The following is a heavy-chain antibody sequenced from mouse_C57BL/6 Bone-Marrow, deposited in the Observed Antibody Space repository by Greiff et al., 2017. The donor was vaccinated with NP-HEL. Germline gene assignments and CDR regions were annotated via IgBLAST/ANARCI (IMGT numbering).Heavy chain of an antibody. CDR3: ATRYYFDY. CDR1: GFTFSSYA. D-gene: IGHD2-12*01. V-gene: IGHV5-4*01. Sequence: EVQLVESGGGLVKPGGSLKLSCAASGFTFSSYAMSWVRQTPEKRLEWVATISDGGSYTYYPDNVKGRFTISRDNAKNNLYLQMSHLKSEDTAMYYCATRYYFDYWGQGTTLTVSS. J-gene: IGHJ2*01. CDR2: ISDGGSYT.